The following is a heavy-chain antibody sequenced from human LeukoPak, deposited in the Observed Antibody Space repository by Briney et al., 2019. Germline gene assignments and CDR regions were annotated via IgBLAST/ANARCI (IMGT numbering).Heavy chain of an antibody. J-gene: IGHJ5*02. D-gene: IGHD5-18*01. CDR1: GYSFTNYW. Sequence: KRGESLKISCKGSGYSFTNYWIGWVRQMPGKGLEWMGIIYPGDSDTRYSPSFQGQVTISADKSISTAYLQWSSLKASDTAMYYCARYEHSYGLNWFDPWGQGTLVTVSS. CDR2: IYPGDSDT. V-gene: IGHV5-51*01. CDR3: ARYEHSYGLNWFDP.